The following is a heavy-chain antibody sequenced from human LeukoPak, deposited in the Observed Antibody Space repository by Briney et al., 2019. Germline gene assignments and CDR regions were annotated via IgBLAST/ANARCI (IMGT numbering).Heavy chain of an antibody. Sequence: GGSLRLSCAAPGFTFSSYWMHWVRQVPGKGLVWVSRINSDGSSTTYADSVKGRFTISRDNSKNTLYLQTNSLRAEDTAMYYCARRSHGSTAFDYWGQGTLVTVSS. V-gene: IGHV3-74*01. CDR1: GFTFSSYW. D-gene: IGHD3-10*01. J-gene: IGHJ4*02. CDR2: INSDGSST. CDR3: ARRSHGSTAFDY.